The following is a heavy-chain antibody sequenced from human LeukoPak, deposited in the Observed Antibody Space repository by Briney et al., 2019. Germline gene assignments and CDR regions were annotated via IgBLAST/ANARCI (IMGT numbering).Heavy chain of an antibody. D-gene: IGHD2-15*01. V-gene: IGHV3-33*08. CDR2: IWYDGSNK. CDR3: ARDRDVVVVAYYFDY. CDR1: GFTFSSYS. J-gene: IGHJ4*02. Sequence: GGSLRLSCAASGFTFSSYSMNWVRQAPGKGLEWVAVIWYDGSNKYYADSVKGRFTISRDNSKNTLYLQMNSLRAEDTAVYYCARDRDVVVVAYYFDYWGQGTLVTVSS.